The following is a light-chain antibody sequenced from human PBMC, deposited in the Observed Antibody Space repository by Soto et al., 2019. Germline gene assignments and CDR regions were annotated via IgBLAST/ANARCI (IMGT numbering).Light chain of an antibody. J-gene: IGLJ2*01. CDR1: SSDVGGYNY. CDR2: DVS. CDR3: SSYTTSGPHVV. Sequence: QSALTQPASVSGSPGQSITISCTGTSSDVGGYNYVSWYQQHPGKAPKLMIYDVSNRPSGVSNRFSGSKSGNTASLTISGLQAEDENDYYCSSYTTSGPHVVFGGGTTLTVL. V-gene: IGLV2-14*01.